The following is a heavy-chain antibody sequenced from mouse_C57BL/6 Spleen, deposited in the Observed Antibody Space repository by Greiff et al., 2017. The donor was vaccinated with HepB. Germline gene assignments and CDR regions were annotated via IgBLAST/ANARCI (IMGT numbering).Heavy chain of an antibody. CDR3: AGSITSVWAMDY. CDR1: GYAFTNYL. D-gene: IGHD1-1*01. Sequence: QVQLKQSGAVLVRPGTSVKVSCKASGYAFTNYLIEWVKQRPGQGLEWIGVINPGSGGTNYNEKFKGKATLTADKSSSTAYMQLSSLTSEDSAVYFCAGSITSVWAMDYWGQGTSVTVSS. V-gene: IGHV1-54*01. CDR2: INPGSGGT. J-gene: IGHJ4*01.